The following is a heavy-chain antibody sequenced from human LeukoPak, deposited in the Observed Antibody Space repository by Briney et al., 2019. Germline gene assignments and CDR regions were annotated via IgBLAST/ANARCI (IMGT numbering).Heavy chain of an antibody. CDR3: AKDIVWMIVSDAFDI. J-gene: IGHJ3*02. D-gene: IGHD3-22*01. CDR2: ISGSGGST. CDR1: GFTFSSYA. V-gene: IGHV3-23*01. Sequence: GGSLRLSCAASGFTFSSYAMSWVRQAPGKGLEWVSAISGSGGSTYYADSVKGRFTISRDNSKNTLYPQMNSLRAEDTAVYYCAKDIVWMIVSDAFDIWGQGTMVTVSS.